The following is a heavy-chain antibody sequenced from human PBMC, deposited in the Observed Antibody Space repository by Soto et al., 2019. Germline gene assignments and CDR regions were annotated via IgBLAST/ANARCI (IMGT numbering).Heavy chain of an antibody. D-gene: IGHD6-19*01. J-gene: IGHJ4*02. Sequence: EVQLLESGGGLVQPGGSLRLSCAASGFTFSSYAMSWVRQAPGKGLEWVSAISGSGGSTYYADSVKGRFTISRDNSKNTLYLQMNSLRAEDTAVYYCASLKRVQWLVGDLDYWGQGTLVTVSS. CDR1: GFTFSSYA. V-gene: IGHV3-23*01. CDR2: ISGSGGST. CDR3: ASLKRVQWLVGDLDY.